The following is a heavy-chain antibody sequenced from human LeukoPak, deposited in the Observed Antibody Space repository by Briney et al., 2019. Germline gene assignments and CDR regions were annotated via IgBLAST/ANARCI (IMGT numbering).Heavy chain of an antibody. J-gene: IGHJ4*02. CDR3: ARAHYYDSSALDY. Sequence: GGSLRLSCAASGFTFSSYAMHWVRQAPGKGLEWVSYISSRGSTIYYADFVKGRFTISRDNAKNSLYLQMNSLRVEDTAVYYCARAHYYDSSALDYWGQGTLVTVSS. V-gene: IGHV3-48*04. D-gene: IGHD3-22*01. CDR2: ISSRGSTI. CDR1: GFTFSSYA.